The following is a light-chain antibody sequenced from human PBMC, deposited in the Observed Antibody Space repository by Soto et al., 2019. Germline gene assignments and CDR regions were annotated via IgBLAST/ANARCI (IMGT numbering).Light chain of an antibody. J-gene: IGKJ2*01. CDR1: QTISTY. V-gene: IGKV1-39*01. CDR3: QQSLGIPYT. CDR2: AAS. Sequence: DIQMTQSPSALSASVGDRVTITCRASQTISTYLNWYQQKPGKAPKLLIYAASTLQSGVPSRFSGSGSGTDFTRTISSLQPEYFATYYCQQSLGIPYTFGQGTRLEIK.